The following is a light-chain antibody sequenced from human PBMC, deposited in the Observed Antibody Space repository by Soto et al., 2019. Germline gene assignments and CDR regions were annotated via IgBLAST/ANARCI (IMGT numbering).Light chain of an antibody. CDR3: QQYNNWPPYT. J-gene: IGKJ2*01. Sequence: EIVMTQSPATLSVSPGEGATLSCRASQSVGTTLAWYQQKPGQAPRLLIYGASTRATAIPARFSGSGSGTEFTLTISSLQSEDFAVYYCQQYNNWPPYTFGQGTKVDIK. CDR1: QSVGTT. CDR2: GAS. V-gene: IGKV3-15*01.